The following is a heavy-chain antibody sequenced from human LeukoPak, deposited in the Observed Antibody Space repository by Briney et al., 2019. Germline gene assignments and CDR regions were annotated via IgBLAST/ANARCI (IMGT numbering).Heavy chain of an antibody. CDR1: GFTFSSYG. V-gene: IGHV3-23*01. J-gene: IGHJ4*02. CDR2: ISGSGSST. CDR3: AKDLDKQLAHFDY. D-gene: IGHD6-13*01. Sequence: AGSLTLSCAVSGFTFSSYGMNWVRQAPGKGLEWVSGISGSGSSTYYADSVKGRFTIARDTSKNTLYVQMNSLRAEDTAVYYCAKDLDKQLAHFDYWGQGTLVTVSS.